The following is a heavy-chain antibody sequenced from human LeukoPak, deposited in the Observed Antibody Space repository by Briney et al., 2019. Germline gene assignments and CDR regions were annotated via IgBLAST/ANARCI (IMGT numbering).Heavy chain of an antibody. Sequence: GGSLRPSCAAPEFIAVRNYMSWVRKPPGRGLGGVANIKQDGSEKYYVDSVKGRFTISRDNAKNSLYLQMNSLRAEDTAVYYCARHGREDSGYDSLPDYWGQGTLVTVSS. J-gene: IGHJ4*02. D-gene: IGHD5-12*01. V-gene: IGHV3-7*01. CDR2: IKQDGSEK. CDR3: ARHGREDSGYDSLPDY. CDR1: EFIAVRNY.